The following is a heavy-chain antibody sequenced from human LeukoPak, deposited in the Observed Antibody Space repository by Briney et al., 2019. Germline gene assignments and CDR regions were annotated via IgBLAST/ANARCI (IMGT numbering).Heavy chain of an antibody. V-gene: IGHV3-9*01. CDR2: ISWNSGSI. CDR3: ARGRGGNDY. Sequence: PGGSLRLSCAASGFTFDDYAMHWVRQAPGKGLEWVSGISWNSGSIGYADSVKGRFTISRDNSKNSLYLQMNSLRAEDTAVYYCARGRGGNDYWGQGTLVTVSS. CDR1: GFTFDDYA. J-gene: IGHJ4*02. D-gene: IGHD3-16*01.